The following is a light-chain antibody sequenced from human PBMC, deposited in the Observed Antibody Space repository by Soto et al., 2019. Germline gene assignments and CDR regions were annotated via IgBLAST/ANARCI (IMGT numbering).Light chain of an antibody. CDR1: QSVSSIY. V-gene: IGKV3D-20*02. J-gene: IGKJ5*01. CDR2: DAS. Sequence: EIVLTQSPATLSLSPGERATLSCGAIQSVSSIYLAWYQQKPGLAPRLLIYDASNRATGIPARFSGSGSGTVFTLTIGSLEPEDSAVYYCQQRKNWPPITFGQGTRLEIK. CDR3: QQRKNWPPIT.